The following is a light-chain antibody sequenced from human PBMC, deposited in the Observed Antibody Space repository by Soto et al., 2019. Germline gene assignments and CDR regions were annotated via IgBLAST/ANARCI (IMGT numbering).Light chain of an antibody. J-gene: IGKJ1*01. V-gene: IGKV3-15*01. CDR1: QTVTGN. Sequence: EIMMAQSPATLSVSPGERATLSCGASQTVTGNLAWYQQKPGQAPRLLIYGASKRATGIPARFSGNGSGTEFTLTISSLQSEDFAVYYCQQYYDWPQTFGQGTRVDIK. CDR3: QQYYDWPQT. CDR2: GAS.